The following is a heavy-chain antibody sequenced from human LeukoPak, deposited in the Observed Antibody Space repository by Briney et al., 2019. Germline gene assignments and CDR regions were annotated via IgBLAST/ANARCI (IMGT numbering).Heavy chain of an antibody. CDR2: ISGSGGST. V-gene: IGHV3-23*01. CDR3: AKDWIRVGYCSGGSCSGDY. Sequence: PGGSLRLSCAASGFTFSSYAMSWVRQAPGKELEWVSTISGSGGSTYYADSVKGRFTISRDNSKNTLYLQMNSLRAEDTAVYYCAKDWIRVGYCSGGSCSGDYWGQGTLVTVSS. J-gene: IGHJ4*02. CDR1: GFTFSSYA. D-gene: IGHD2-15*01.